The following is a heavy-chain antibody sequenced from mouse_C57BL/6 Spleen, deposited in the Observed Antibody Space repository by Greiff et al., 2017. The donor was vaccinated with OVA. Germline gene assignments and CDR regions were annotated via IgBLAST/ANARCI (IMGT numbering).Heavy chain of an antibody. V-gene: IGHV5-4*03. CDR2: ISDGGSYT. Sequence: EVKVEESGGGLVKPGGSLKLSCAASGFTFSSYAMSWVRQTPEKRLEWVATISDGGSYTYYPDNVKGRFTISRDNAKNNLYLQMSHLKSEDTAMYYCARAEDYDGYFDVWGTGTTVTVSS. D-gene: IGHD2-4*01. CDR3: ARAEDYDGYFDV. CDR1: GFTFSSYA. J-gene: IGHJ1*03.